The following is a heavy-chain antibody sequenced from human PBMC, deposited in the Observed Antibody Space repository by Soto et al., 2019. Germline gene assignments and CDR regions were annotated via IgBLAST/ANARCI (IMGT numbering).Heavy chain of an antibody. J-gene: IGHJ3*02. CDR2: ISGSGSST. CDR3: ARRSPSWAFDI. CDR1: GFTFSSYA. D-gene: IGHD2-15*01. V-gene: IGHV3-23*01. Sequence: EVQLLESGGGLVQPGGSLRLSCAASGFTFSSYAMSWVRQAQGKGLEWVSAISGSGSSTYYADSVKGRFTISRDNSKNTLYLQMNSISAENTAVYYCARRSPSWAFDIWGQGTMVTVSS.